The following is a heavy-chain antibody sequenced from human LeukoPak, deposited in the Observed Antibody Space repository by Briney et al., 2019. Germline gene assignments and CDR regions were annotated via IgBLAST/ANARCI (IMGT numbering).Heavy chain of an antibody. CDR3: AKGRSSWFSGSFDY. V-gene: IGHV3-23*01. Sequence: GGSLRLSCAASGFTFSTYAMSWVRHTPGKGLEWVSDIRGSGGSTNYADSVKGRFTISRDNSKNTLYLQMDSLRAEDTAVYYCAKGRSSWFSGSFDYWGQGTLVTVSS. CDR2: IRGSGGST. J-gene: IGHJ4*02. D-gene: IGHD6-19*01. CDR1: GFTFSTYA.